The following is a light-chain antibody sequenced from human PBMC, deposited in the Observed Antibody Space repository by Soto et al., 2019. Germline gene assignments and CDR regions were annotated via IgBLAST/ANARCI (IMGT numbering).Light chain of an antibody. V-gene: IGKV1-5*01. CDR2: DAS. CDR3: QKYNSYCT. Sequence: DIQMTQSPSTLSASVGDRVTITCRARQSISSWLAWYQQKPGKAPKLLIYDASSVESGVPSRFSGSGSGTEFTLTISSLQPDDFATYYCQKYNSYCTLGQGTKGDIK. J-gene: IGKJ1*01. CDR1: QSISSW.